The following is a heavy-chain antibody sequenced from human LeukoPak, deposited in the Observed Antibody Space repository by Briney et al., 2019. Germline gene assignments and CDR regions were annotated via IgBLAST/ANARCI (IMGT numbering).Heavy chain of an antibody. V-gene: IGHV4-4*07. CDR1: GGSINSYY. CDR3: ARDDTSGSYDY. Sequence: SETLSLTCTVSGGSINSYYWSWIRQPAGKGLEWIGLIYTSGSTNYNPSLKSRVTISVDTSKNQFSLKLSSVTAADTAFYYCARDDTSGSYDYWGQGTLVTVSS. D-gene: IGHD3-22*01. J-gene: IGHJ4*02. CDR2: IYTSGST.